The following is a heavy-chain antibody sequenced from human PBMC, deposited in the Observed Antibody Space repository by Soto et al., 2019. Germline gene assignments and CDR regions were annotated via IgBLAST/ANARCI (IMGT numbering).Heavy chain of an antibody. V-gene: IGHV3-74*01. Sequence: GGSLRLSCAASGFTFSSYWMHWVRQAPGKGLVWVSRINSDGSSTSYADSVKGRSTISRDNAKDTLYLQMNSLRAEDTAVYYCARGADYYDILTFDYWGQGTLVTVSS. D-gene: IGHD3-9*01. CDR3: ARGADYYDILTFDY. J-gene: IGHJ4*02. CDR1: GFTFSSYW. CDR2: INSDGSST.